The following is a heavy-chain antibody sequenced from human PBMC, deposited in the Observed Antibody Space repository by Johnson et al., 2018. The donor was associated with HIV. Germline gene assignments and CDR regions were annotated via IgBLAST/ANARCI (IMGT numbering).Heavy chain of an antibody. J-gene: IGHJ3*02. V-gene: IGHV3-30*04. CDR1: GFTFSSYA. CDR3: AKDRGSPGIPAAFDS. Sequence: QVQLVESGGGVVQPGRSLRLSCVVSGFTFSSYAMHWVRQAPGKGLEWVAVISYDGSNKYYADSVKGRFTISRDNSKRTLYLQMNSLRAEDTAVYYCAKDRGSPGIPAAFDSWGQGTMVTVSS. CDR2: ISYDGSNK. D-gene: IGHD1-26*01.